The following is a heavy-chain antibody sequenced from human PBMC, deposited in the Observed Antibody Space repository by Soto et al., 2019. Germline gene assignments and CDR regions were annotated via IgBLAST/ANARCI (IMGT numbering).Heavy chain of an antibody. V-gene: IGHV3-23*01. D-gene: IGHD1-26*01. CDR3: AKGGSFLYYYYAMDV. J-gene: IGHJ6*02. CDR1: GFTFNSYA. CDR2: ISGSGAST. Sequence: GGSLRLSCAASGFTFNSYAMTWVRQAPGKGLEWVSAISGSGASTFYADSVKGRFSISRDNSKNTLYLQMNSLRAEYTAVYYCAKGGSFLYYYYAMDVWGQGTTVTVSS.